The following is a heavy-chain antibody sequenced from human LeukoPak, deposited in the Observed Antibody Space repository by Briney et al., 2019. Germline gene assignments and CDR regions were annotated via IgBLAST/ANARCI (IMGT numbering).Heavy chain of an antibody. CDR3: ARHDTSGYYWYYFDY. Sequence: SETLSLTCTVSGGSISSYYWSWIRQPPGKGLEWIGYIYYSGSTNYNPSLESRVTISVDTSKNQFSLKLSSVTAADTAVYYCARHDTSGYYWYYFDYWGQGSLVTVSS. CDR1: GGSISSYY. J-gene: IGHJ4*02. CDR2: IYYSGST. V-gene: IGHV4-59*01. D-gene: IGHD3-22*01.